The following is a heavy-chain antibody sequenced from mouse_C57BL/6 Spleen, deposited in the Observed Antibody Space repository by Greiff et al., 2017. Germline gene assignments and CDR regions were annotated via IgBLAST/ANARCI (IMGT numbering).Heavy chain of an antibody. CDR2: INPSSGYT. Sequence: QVQLQQSGAELAKPGASVKLSCKASGYTFTSYWMYWVKQRPGQGLEWIGYINPSSGYTKYNQKFKDKATLTADKSTSTAYMQLSSLTYEDAAVYYCARDYSNFWYFDVWGTGTTVTVSS. CDR3: ARDYSNFWYFDV. V-gene: IGHV1-7*01. CDR1: GYTFTSYW. D-gene: IGHD2-5*01. J-gene: IGHJ1*03.